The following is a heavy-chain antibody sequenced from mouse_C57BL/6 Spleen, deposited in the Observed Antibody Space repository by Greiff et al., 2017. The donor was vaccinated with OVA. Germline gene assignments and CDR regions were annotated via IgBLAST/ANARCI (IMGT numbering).Heavy chain of an antibody. J-gene: IGHJ1*03. Sequence: QVQLQQPGAELVKPGASVKLSCKASGYTFTSYWMHWVKQRPGQGLEWIGMIHPNSGSTNYNEKFKSKATLTVDKSSSTAYMQLSSLTSEDSAVYYGARPDDYGSSPWYFDVWGTGTTVTVSS. V-gene: IGHV1-64*01. CDR2: IHPNSGST. D-gene: IGHD1-1*01. CDR1: GYTFTSYW. CDR3: ARPDDYGSSPWYFDV.